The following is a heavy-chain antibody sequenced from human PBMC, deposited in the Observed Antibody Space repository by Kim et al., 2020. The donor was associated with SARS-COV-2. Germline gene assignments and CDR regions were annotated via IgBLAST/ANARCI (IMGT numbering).Heavy chain of an antibody. J-gene: IGHJ4*02. CDR3: ARRNWYSSSWYYFDY. V-gene: IGHV4-39*01. Sequence: PSLKSRVPISVDTSKNQFSLKLSAVTAADTAVYYCARRNWYSSSWYYFDYWGQGTLVTVSS. D-gene: IGHD6-13*01.